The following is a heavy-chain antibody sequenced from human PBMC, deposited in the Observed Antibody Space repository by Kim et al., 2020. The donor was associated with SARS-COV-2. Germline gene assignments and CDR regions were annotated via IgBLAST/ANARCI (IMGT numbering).Heavy chain of an antibody. Sequence: SETLSLTCAVSGYSISNTNWWNWVRQPPGRGLEWIGEIYHSGSTTYNPSLKSRVTISLDKSKNQFSLKVRSVTAADTAVYYCARGGSTWPSYYYAMDVWGQGTTVTVSS. CDR2: IYHSGST. V-gene: IGHV4-4*02. D-gene: IGHD1-26*01. CDR3: ARGGSTWPSYYYAMDV. CDR1: GYSISNTNW. J-gene: IGHJ6*02.